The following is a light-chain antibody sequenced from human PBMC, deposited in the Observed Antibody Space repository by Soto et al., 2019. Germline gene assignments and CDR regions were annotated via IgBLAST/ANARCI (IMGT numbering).Light chain of an antibody. CDR2: DAS. J-gene: IGKJ4*01. CDR1: QSVSSY. V-gene: IGKV3-11*01. CDR3: QQRSNWDLT. Sequence: EIVLTQSPATLSLSPGERATLSCRASQSVSSYLAWYQQKPGQAPRLLIYDASNRATGIPARFSGSGSGTDFTLTISSLEPEAFAVYYCQQRSNWDLTFGGGTKVEIK.